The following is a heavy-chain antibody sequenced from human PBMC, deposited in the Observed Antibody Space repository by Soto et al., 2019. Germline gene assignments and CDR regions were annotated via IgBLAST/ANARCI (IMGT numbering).Heavy chain of an antibody. CDR2: IVPIFGTT. J-gene: IGHJ6*02. D-gene: IGHD6-19*01. Sequence: QVQLVQSGAEVKKPGSSVKVSCKVSGGTFSNYAIDWVRLAPGPGLEWMGGIVPIFGTTYYTQKFQGRATIIADDSTTTAYLVMSSLRSEDTAIYYCARVEAVAGLYNYHGLDVWGQGTAVTVSS. CDR3: ARVEAVAGLYNYHGLDV. CDR1: GGTFSNYA. V-gene: IGHV1-69*12.